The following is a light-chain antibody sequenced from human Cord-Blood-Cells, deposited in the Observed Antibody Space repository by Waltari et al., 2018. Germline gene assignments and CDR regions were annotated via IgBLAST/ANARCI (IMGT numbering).Light chain of an antibody. Sequence: QSALTQPASVSGSPGQSITISCTGTSSDVGGYNYVSWYQQHPGKAPKLMIYDVSNRHSGVSNRFSGSKSGNTASLTISGLQAEDEADYYCSSYTSSSTLPFGTGTKVTVL. CDR2: DVS. CDR1: SSDVGGYNY. V-gene: IGLV2-14*01. J-gene: IGLJ1*01. CDR3: SSYTSSSTLP.